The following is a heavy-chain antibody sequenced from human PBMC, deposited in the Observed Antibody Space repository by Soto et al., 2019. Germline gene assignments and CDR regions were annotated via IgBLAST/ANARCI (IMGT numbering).Heavy chain of an antibody. D-gene: IGHD3-3*01. CDR2: IYYSGST. Sequence: SSETLSLTCTVSGGSISSYYWSWIRQPPGKGLEWIGYIYYSGSTNYNPSLKSRVTISVDTSKNQFSLKLSSVTAADTAVYYCARVSGGTIFGVVTAPRYYYMDVWGKGTTVTVSS. CDR1: GGSISSYY. CDR3: ARVSGGTIFGVVTAPRYYYMDV. V-gene: IGHV4-59*01. J-gene: IGHJ6*03.